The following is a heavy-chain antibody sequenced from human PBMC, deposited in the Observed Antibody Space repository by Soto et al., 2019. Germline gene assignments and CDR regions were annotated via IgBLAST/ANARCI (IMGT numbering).Heavy chain of an antibody. CDR3: ARDPDEYYYGSGPGREYYGMDV. J-gene: IGHJ6*02. V-gene: IGHV1-18*01. CDR2: ISAYNGNT. CDR1: GYTFTSYG. Sequence: ASVKVSCKASGYTFTSYGISWVRQAPGQGLEWMGWISAYNGNTNYAQKLQGRVTMTTDTSTSTAYMELRSLRSDDTAVYYCARDPDEYYYGSGPGREYYGMDVWGQGTTVTVSS. D-gene: IGHD3-10*01.